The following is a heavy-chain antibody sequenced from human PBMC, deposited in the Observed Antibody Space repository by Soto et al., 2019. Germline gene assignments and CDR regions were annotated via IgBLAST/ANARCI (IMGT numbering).Heavy chain of an antibody. CDR2: IWYDGSK. D-gene: IGHD1-26*01. CDR1: GFTFSSYC. CDR3: ARDRMWEQIPQDAFDI. Sequence: GGSLRLSCAASGFTFSSYCIHWVRQAPCKGLEWVAVIWYDGSKFYADSVQGRFTISRDNSKNTLYLQMSSLRADDTAVYYCARDRMWEQIPQDAFDIWGQGTMVPVS. J-gene: IGHJ3*02. V-gene: IGHV3-33*01.